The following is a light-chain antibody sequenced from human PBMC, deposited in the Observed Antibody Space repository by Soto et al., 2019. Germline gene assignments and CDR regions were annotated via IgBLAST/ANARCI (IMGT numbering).Light chain of an antibody. Sequence: IQLTQSPSSLSASVGDRVTITCRASQGISSFLAWYQQKPGKAPKLLIYGASTLQSGVPSRFSGSGSGTDFTLTTGSLKQEEFATYDSQQLNSLPIPFGPGTKVDIK. V-gene: IGKV1-9*01. J-gene: IGKJ3*01. CDR2: GAS. CDR1: QGISSF. CDR3: QQLNSLPIP.